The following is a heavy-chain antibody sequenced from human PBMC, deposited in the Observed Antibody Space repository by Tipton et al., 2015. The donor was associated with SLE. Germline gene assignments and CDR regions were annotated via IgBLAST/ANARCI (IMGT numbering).Heavy chain of an antibody. CDR2: ISHSGTT. D-gene: IGHD3-10*01. Sequence: TLSLTCAVYGGSFSGYYWNWIRQPPGEGVEGIGEISHSGTTNYNPSFKSRATISLDTSKNQFSLNLTSVTAADTSVYYCTRLKETIRGSHFVWYFDLWGRGTLVAVSS. V-gene: IGHV4-34*01. CDR1: GGSFSGYY. CDR3: TRLKETIRGSHFVWYFDL. J-gene: IGHJ2*01.